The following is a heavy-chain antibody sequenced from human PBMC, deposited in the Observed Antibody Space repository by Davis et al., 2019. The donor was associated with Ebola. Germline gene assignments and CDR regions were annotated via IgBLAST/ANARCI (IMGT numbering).Heavy chain of an antibody. CDR3: ARVYDFWSGYYLGYDAFDL. Sequence: SETLSLTCTVSGGSISSYYWSWIRQPPGKGLEWIGYIYYSGSTNYNPSLKSRVTISVDTSKNQFSLKLSSVTAADTAVYYCARVYDFWSGYYLGYDAFDLWGQGTMVTVSS. CDR2: IYYSGST. V-gene: IGHV4-59*12. D-gene: IGHD3-3*01. CDR1: GGSISSYY. J-gene: IGHJ3*01.